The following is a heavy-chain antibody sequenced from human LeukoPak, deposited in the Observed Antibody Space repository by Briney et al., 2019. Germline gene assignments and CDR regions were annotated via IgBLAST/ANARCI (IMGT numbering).Heavy chain of an antibody. CDR3: ARDMGSGWFDY. V-gene: IGHV4-4*07. CDR2: ISSSGST. CDR1: GGSIRSYY. Sequence: SETLSLTCTVSGGSIRSYYWSWVRQPAGKGLEWIGRISSSGSTNYNPSLKSRLTMSLDTSKSQFSLKLTSVTAADTALYYCARDMGSGWFDYWGQGTLVTVSS. D-gene: IGHD6-19*01. J-gene: IGHJ4*02.